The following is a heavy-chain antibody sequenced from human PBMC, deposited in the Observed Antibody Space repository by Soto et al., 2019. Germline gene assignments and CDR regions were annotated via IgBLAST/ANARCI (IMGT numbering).Heavy chain of an antibody. CDR3: ARTEHYYDSSGYYYEGNYFDY. CDR2: IFSNDEK. D-gene: IGHD3-22*01. Sequence: QVTLKESGPVLVKPTETLTLTCTVSGFSLSNARMGVSWIRQPPGKALEWLAHIFSNDEKSYSTSLKSRLTISKDPSKSQVVLTMTNMDPVDTATYYCARTEHYYDSSGYYYEGNYFDYWGQGTLVTVSS. J-gene: IGHJ4*02. V-gene: IGHV2-26*01. CDR1: GFSLSNARMG.